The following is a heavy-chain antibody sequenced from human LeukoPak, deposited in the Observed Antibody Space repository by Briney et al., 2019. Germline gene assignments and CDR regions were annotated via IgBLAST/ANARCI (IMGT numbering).Heavy chain of an antibody. D-gene: IGHD3-10*01. CDR2: INAGNGNT. CDR1: GYTFTTYV. J-gene: IGHJ4*02. Sequence: ASVKVSCKASGYTFTTYVMHWVRQAPGQRLEWMGWINAGNGNTKYSQKFQGRVTITRDTSASTAYMELSSLRSEDTAVYYCARESAHYYGSGSCDYWGQGTLVAVSS. V-gene: IGHV1-3*01. CDR3: ARESAHYYGSGSCDY.